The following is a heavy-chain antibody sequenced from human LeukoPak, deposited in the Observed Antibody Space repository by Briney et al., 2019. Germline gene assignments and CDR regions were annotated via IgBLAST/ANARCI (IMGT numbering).Heavy chain of an antibody. CDR1: GYTLTELS. J-gene: IGHJ3*02. CDR3: ATARGSGSFPDAFDI. V-gene: IGHV1-24*01. Sequence: ASVKVSCKVSGYTLTELSMHWVRQAPGKGLEWMGGFDPEDGETIYAQKFQGRVTMTEDTSTDTAYMELSSLSSEDTAVYYCATARGSGSFPDAFDIWGQGTMVTVSS. D-gene: IGHD3-10*01. CDR2: FDPEDGET.